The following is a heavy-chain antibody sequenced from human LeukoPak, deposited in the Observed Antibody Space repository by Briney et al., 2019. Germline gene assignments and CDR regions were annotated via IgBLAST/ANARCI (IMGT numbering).Heavy chain of an antibody. D-gene: IGHD3-10*01. J-gene: IGHJ4*02. V-gene: IGHV4-59*01. Sequence: SETLSLTCSVSGGSMNRYEWSWIRQPPGKGLKWIGEIYYSGNTNYNPSLKSRVIISVDKSKNKFSLNMSSVTAADTAVYYCAAATQWFGDLRSYYFDYWGQGTLVTVSS. CDR3: AAATQWFGDLRSYYFDY. CDR1: GGSMNRYE. CDR2: IYYSGNT.